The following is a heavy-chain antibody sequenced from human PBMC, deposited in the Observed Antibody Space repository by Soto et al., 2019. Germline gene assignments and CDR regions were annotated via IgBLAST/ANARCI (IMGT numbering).Heavy chain of an antibody. CDR2: SYYSGST. V-gene: IGHV4-59*01. CDR1: GGSISSYY. CDR3: ARVEGFFWYFDL. D-gene: IGHD3-3*01. J-gene: IGHJ2*01. Sequence: QVQLQESGPGLVKPSETLSLTCTVSGGSISSYYWSWIRQPPGKGLEWIGYSYYSGSTHYNPSLNSRVTISVDTSKNQFPLKLSSVTAAETAVYYCARVEGFFWYFDLWGRGTLVTFSS.